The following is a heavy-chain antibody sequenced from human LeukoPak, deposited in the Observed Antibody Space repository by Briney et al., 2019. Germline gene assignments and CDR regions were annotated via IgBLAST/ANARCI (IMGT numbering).Heavy chain of an antibody. CDR1: GVTFGSYW. CDR3: AKGQELDDGVFDS. Sequence: PGGSLRLSCAASGVTFGSYWMTWVRQAPGKGLEWVSTIRSNGDTTYNADSVKGRFTISRDNSKNTLYLELNSLRVEDTATSYCAKGQELDDGVFDSWGQGTMVTVSS. V-gene: IGHV3-23*01. J-gene: IGHJ4*02. D-gene: IGHD1-1*01. CDR2: IRSNGDTT.